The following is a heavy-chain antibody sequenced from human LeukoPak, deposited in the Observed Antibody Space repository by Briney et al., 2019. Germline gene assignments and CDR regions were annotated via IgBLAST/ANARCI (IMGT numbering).Heavy chain of an antibody. Sequence: ASVKVSCKASGYTFTSYGISWVRQAPGQGLEWMGWISAYNGNTNYAQKLQGRVTMTTDTSTSTAYMELGSLRSDDTAVYYCARDGGGLRYFDWLLSPYYYYGMDVWGQGTTVTVSS. CDR1: GYTFTSYG. CDR2: ISAYNGNT. D-gene: IGHD3-9*01. J-gene: IGHJ6*02. CDR3: ARDGGGLRYFDWLLSPYYYYGMDV. V-gene: IGHV1-18*01.